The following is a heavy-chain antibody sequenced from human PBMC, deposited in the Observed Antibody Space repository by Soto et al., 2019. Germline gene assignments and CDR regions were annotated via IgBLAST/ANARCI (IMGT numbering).Heavy chain of an antibody. CDR3: ARANSGYDTAPYFDY. CDR2: IYYSGSA. D-gene: IGHD5-12*01. Sequence: PSETLSLTCTVSGGSISSYYWSWIRQPPGKGLEWIGYIYYSGSASYNPSLKSRVTMSVDTSKNQFYLKLSSVTAADTAVYYCARANSGYDTAPYFDYWGQATLVTVSS. V-gene: IGHV4-59*01. CDR1: GGSISSYY. J-gene: IGHJ4*02.